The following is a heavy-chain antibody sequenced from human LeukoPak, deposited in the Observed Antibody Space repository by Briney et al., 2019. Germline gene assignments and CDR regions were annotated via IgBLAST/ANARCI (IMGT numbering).Heavy chain of an antibody. CDR2: IYYSGST. V-gene: IGHV4-39*01. CDR3: ARHHYDFWSGYYYEFDY. CDR1: GGSISSSSYY. J-gene: IGHJ4*02. D-gene: IGHD3-3*01. Sequence: SETLSLTCTVSGGSISSSSYYWGWIRQPPGKGLEWIGSIYYSGSTYYNPSLKSRVTISADTSKNQFSLKLSSVTAADTAVYYCARHHYDFWSGYYYEFDYWGQGTLVTVSS.